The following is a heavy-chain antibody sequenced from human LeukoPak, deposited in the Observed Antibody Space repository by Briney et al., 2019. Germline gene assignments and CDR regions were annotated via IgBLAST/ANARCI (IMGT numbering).Heavy chain of an antibody. CDR3: ARGRDDFWSGLPYNWFDP. CDR2: IYYSGST. D-gene: IGHD3-3*01. Sequence: ASETLSLTCTVSGGSISGSSYYWGWIRQPPGKGLEWIGSIYYSGSTYYNPSLKSRVTISVDTSKNQFSLKLSSVTAADTAVYYCARGRDDFWSGLPYNWFDPWGQGTLVTVSS. J-gene: IGHJ5*02. CDR1: GGSISGSSYY. V-gene: IGHV4-39*07.